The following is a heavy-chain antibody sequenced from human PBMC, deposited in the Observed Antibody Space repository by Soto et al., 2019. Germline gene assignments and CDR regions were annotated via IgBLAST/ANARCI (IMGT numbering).Heavy chain of an antibody. V-gene: IGHV4-61*01. CDR1: CGSVNSGSYS. D-gene: IGHD3-22*01. J-gene: IGHJ4*02. CDR2: MSXRGNT. CDR3: ARGYYDSSGYYYLAD. Sequence: SETLSLTCTVSCGSVNSGSYSWTWIRQLPGQGVEWSGYMSXRGNTNYNPYLRSRVNISVDTAKNKFSMKLSSLTAADTDVYYYARGYYDSSGYYYLADWAQGTLVTVSS.